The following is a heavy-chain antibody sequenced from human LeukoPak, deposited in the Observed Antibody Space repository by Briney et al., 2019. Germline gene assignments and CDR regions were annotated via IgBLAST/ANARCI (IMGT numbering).Heavy chain of an antibody. D-gene: IGHD6-13*01. V-gene: IGHV4-61*02. CDR1: GGSISSGSHY. J-gene: IGHJ2*01. Sequence: SETLSLTCTVSGGSISSGSHYWSWIRQPAGKGLRWIGRIYTSGSTNYNPSLKSRVTISVDTSKNQFSLKLSSVTAADTAVYYCARVYYSNSYDYWYFDLWGRGTLVTVSS. CDR2: IYTSGST. CDR3: ARVYYSNSYDYWYFDL.